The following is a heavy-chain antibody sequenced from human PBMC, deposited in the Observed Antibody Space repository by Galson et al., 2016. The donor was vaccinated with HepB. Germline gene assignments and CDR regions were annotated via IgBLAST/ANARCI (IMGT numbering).Heavy chain of an antibody. J-gene: IGHJ4*02. D-gene: IGHD5-18*01. Sequence: SLRLSCAASGFIVSSNYMSWVRQAPGKGLEWISHITGSGTTMYYADSVKGRFTISRDNGNNSLYLQMNSLRAEDTAVYYCARDGGYNYGFPYDYWGQGALVTVSS. CDR2: ITGSGTTM. CDR1: GFIVSSNY. CDR3: ARDGGYNYGFPYDY. V-gene: IGHV3-11*04.